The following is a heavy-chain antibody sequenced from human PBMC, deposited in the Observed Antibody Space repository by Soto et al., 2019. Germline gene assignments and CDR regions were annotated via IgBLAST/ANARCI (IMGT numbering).Heavy chain of an antibody. J-gene: IGHJ4*02. CDR3: AKDVYFDSYYFDQ. D-gene: IGHD3-9*01. Sequence: QVQLVESGGGVVQPGRSLRLSCAASRFTVSSNAMHWVRKAPGKGLEWVAVISHDGRQKHYVDSVKGRFTLSRDESDNTVYLQMNSLRPEDTAVYYCAKDVYFDSYYFDQWGQGTLVTVSS. V-gene: IGHV3-30*04. CDR2: ISHDGRQK. CDR1: RFTVSSNA.